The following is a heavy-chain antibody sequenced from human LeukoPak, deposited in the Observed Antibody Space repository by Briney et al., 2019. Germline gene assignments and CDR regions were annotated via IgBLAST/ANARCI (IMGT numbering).Heavy chain of an antibody. D-gene: IGHD5-18*01. J-gene: IGHJ4*02. CDR3: ARDQVVDTFDY. CDR1: GFTFSSYS. CDR2: ISSSSSYI. Sequence: GGSLRLSCAASGFTFSSYSMNWVRQAPGKGLEWVSSISSSSSYIYYADSVKGRFAISRDNAKNSLYLQMNSLRAEDTAVHYCARDQVVDTFDYWGQGTLVTVSS. V-gene: IGHV3-21*01.